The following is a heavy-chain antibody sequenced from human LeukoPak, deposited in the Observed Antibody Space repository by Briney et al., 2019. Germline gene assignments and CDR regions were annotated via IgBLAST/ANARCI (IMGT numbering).Heavy chain of an antibody. CDR1: GFSLNTYA. J-gene: IGHJ4*02. CDR2: ISHDGSSE. CDR3: AADFNFGEAPAY. V-gene: IGHV3-30-3*01. D-gene: IGHD3-3*01. Sequence: GGSLRLSCAASGFSLNTYAMHWVRQAPGQGLAWVAFISHDGSSENYADPVQGRFTISRDISKNTLYLQMNSLRPKDTAVYYCAADFNFGEAPAYWGRGTLVTVSS.